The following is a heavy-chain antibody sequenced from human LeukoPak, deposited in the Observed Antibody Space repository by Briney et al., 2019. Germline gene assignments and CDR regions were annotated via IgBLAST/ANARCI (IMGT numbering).Heavy chain of an antibody. CDR1: GYTFTSYD. V-gene: IGHV1-8*01. J-gene: IGHJ6*02. D-gene: IGHD6-19*01. Sequence: ASVKVSCKASGYTFTSYDINWVRQATGQGLEWMGWMNPNSGNTGYAQKFQGRVTMTRNTSISTAYIALSSLRSEDTAVYYCASEHRDSSGWYRNYYYYYGMDVWGQGTTVTVSS. CDR2: MNPNSGNT. CDR3: ASEHRDSSGWYRNYYYYYGMDV.